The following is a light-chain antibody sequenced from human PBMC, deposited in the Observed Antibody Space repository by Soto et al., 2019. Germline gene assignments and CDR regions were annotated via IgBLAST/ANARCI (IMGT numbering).Light chain of an antibody. J-gene: IGKJ4*01. Sequence: EIVLTQSPGTLSLSPGERATLSCRASQSVSKYLAWYQQKPGQAPRLLIYDTSNRATGIPARFSGSGSGTDFTLTISSLEPEDSAVYYCQQRSDWPPLTFGGGTKVEIK. CDR2: DTS. CDR3: QQRSDWPPLT. V-gene: IGKV3-11*01. CDR1: QSVSKY.